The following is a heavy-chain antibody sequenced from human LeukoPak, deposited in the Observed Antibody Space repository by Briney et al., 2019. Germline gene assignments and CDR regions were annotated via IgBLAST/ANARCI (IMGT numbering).Heavy chain of an antibody. Sequence: SETLSLTCAVSGGSISSGGYSWSWIRQPPGKGLEWIGYIYHSGSTYYNPSLKSRVTISVDRSKNQFSLKLSSVTAADTAVYYCARGGDGYNSPFDYWGQGTLVTVSS. V-gene: IGHV4-30-2*01. CDR3: ARGGDGYNSPFDY. J-gene: IGHJ4*02. CDR1: GGSISSGGYS. D-gene: IGHD5-24*01. CDR2: IYHSGST.